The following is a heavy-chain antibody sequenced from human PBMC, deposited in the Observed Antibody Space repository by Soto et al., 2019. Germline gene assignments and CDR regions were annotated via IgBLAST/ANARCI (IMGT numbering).Heavy chain of an antibody. J-gene: IGHJ5*02. Sequence: SETLSLTCTVSGNSISVHSYYWTWIRQPPGKGLEWIGSSYYSGTTYFNPSLKSRASISVDTSKNEFSLSLSSVTAADTAVYYCTRRYNWNGNYYDPWGPGVLVTVSS. CDR1: GNSISVHSYY. CDR3: TRRYNWNGNYYDP. V-gene: IGHV4-39*01. CDR2: SYYSGTT. D-gene: IGHD1-20*01.